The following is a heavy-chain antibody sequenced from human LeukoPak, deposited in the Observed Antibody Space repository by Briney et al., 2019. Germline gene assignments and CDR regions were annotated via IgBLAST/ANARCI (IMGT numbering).Heavy chain of an antibody. V-gene: IGHV4-59*08. CDR3: ARRYYDFWSGSPGWFDP. D-gene: IGHD3-3*01. CDR1: GGSISSYY. J-gene: IGHJ5*02. Sequence: SETLSLTCTVSGGSISSYYWSWIRQPPGKGLEWIGYIYYSGSTNYNPSLKSRVTISVNTSKNQFSLKLSSVTAADTAVYYCARRYYDFWSGSPGWFDPWGQGTLVTVSS. CDR2: IYYSGST.